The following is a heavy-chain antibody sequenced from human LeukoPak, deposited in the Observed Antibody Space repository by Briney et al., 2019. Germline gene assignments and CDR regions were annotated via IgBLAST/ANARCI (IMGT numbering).Heavy chain of an antibody. CDR3: ARVFAREDYGDYVANWFDP. D-gene: IGHD4-17*01. Sequence: ASVKVSCKASGYTFTTYGISWVRQAPGQGLEWMGWISAYNGNTNYAQKLQGRVTMTTDTSTSTAYMELRSLRSDDTAVYYCARVFAREDYGDYVANWFDPWGQGTLVTVS. J-gene: IGHJ5*02. CDR2: ISAYNGNT. V-gene: IGHV1-18*01. CDR1: GYTFTTYG.